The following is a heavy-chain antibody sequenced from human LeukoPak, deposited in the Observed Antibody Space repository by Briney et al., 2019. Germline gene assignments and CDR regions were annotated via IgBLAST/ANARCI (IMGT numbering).Heavy chain of an antibody. J-gene: IGHJ5*02. V-gene: IGHV3-7*01. CDR1: GFTFTSYW. Sequence: GGSLRLSCVASGFTFTSYWMSWVRQAPGKGLEWVANIKQDGSEKYYLDSLEGRFTISRDNAKNSVYLQINRLRAEDTAIYYCARRGTIAVPVFWFDPWGQGTLVIVSS. D-gene: IGHD6-19*01. CDR3: ARRGTIAVPVFWFDP. CDR2: IKQDGSEK.